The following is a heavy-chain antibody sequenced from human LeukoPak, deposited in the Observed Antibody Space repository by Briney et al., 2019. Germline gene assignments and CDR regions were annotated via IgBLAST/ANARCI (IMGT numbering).Heavy chain of an antibody. CDR1: GYTFTSYD. V-gene: IGHV1-8*01. Sequence: AASVKVSCKASGYTFTSYDINWVRQATGQGLEWLGWMNPNSGNTGYAQKFQGRVTMTRDTSISTAYMELSNLRSEDTAVYYCARGPSWNGYYYVDVWGKGTTVTVSS. D-gene: IGHD1-1*01. CDR2: MNPNSGNT. J-gene: IGHJ6*03. CDR3: ARGPSWNGYYYVDV.